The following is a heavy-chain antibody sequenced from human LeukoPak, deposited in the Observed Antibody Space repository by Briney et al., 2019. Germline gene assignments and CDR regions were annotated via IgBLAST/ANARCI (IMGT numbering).Heavy chain of an antibody. Sequence: ASVKLSCKASGYTFTGYYMDWVRHAPGQGLEWMGWINPNSGGTNYAQKFQGRVTMTRDTSISTAYMELSRLRSDDTAVYYCARVAFSGSYWGAFDYWGQGTLVTVSS. D-gene: IGHD1-26*01. CDR2: INPNSGGT. CDR3: ARVAFSGSYWGAFDY. J-gene: IGHJ4*02. CDR1: GYTFTGYY. V-gene: IGHV1-2*02.